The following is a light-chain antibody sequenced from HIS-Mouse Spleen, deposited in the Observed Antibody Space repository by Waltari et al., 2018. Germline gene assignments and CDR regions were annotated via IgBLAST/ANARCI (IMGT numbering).Light chain of an antibody. CDR3: QQLNIYPPT. V-gene: IGKV1-9*01. CDR2: AAS. Sequence: DIQLTQSPSFLSASVGDRVTITCRASQGISSYLAWYQQKPGKAPKLLIYAASTLQSVVPSRFSGSGSGTEFTLTISSLQPEDFATYYCQQLNIYPPTFGQGTKVEIK. CDR1: QGISSY. J-gene: IGKJ1*01.